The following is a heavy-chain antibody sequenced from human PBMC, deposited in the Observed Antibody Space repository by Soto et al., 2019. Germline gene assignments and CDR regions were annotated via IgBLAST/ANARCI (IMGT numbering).Heavy chain of an antibody. CDR1: GGSISSGGYS. J-gene: IGHJ4*02. CDR2: IYHSGST. Sequence: QLQLQESGSGLVKPSQTLSLTCAVSGGSISSGGYSWSWILQPPGKGLEWIGYIYHSGSTYYNPSLKSRVTISVDRSKNQFSLKLSSVTAADTAVYYCARGWEGRYYFDYWGQGTLVTVSS. CDR3: ARGWEGRYYFDY. V-gene: IGHV4-30-2*01. D-gene: IGHD1-26*01.